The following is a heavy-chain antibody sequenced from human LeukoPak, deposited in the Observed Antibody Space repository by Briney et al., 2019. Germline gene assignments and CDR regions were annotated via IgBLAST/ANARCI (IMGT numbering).Heavy chain of an antibody. V-gene: IGHV1-69*13. CDR3: ARERKYYDSSGYLCWFDP. J-gene: IGHJ5*02. CDR1: GGTLSSYA. Sequence: SVKVSCKASGGTLSSYAISWVRQAPGQGLEWMGGIIPIFGTANYPQKFQGRVTITADESTSTSYMEMSSLRSEDTAVYYCARERKYYDSSGYLCWFDPWGQGTLVTVSS. D-gene: IGHD3-22*01. CDR2: IIPIFGTA.